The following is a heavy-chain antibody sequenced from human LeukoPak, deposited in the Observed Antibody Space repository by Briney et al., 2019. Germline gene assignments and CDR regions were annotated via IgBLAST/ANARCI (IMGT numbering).Heavy chain of an antibody. CDR2: MNPNSGNA. CDR3: ASRGLYFDWLLEY. CDR1: GYTFTSYD. D-gene: IGHD3-9*01. J-gene: IGHJ4*02. Sequence: ASVKVSCKASGYTFTSYDINWVRQATGQGLEWMGWMNPNSGNAGYAQKFQGRVTITRNTSISTAYMELSSLRSDDTAVYYCASRGLYFDWLLEYWGQGTLVTVSS. V-gene: IGHV1-8*03.